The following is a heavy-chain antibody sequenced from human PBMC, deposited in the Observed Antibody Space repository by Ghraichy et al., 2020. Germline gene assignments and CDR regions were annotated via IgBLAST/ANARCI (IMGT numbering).Heavy chain of an antibody. CDR2: ISGSGGST. J-gene: IGHJ4*02. Sequence: GGSLRLSCAASGFTFSSYAMSWVRQAPGKGLEWVSAISGSGGSTYYADSVKGRFTISRDNSKNTLYLQMNSLRAEDTAVYYCAKDRYSSSSTRYFDYWGQGTLVTVSS. D-gene: IGHD6-6*01. CDR1: GFTFSSYA. V-gene: IGHV3-23*01. CDR3: AKDRYSSSSTRYFDY.